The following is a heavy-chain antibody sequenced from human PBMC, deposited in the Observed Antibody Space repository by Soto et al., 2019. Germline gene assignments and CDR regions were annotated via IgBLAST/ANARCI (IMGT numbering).Heavy chain of an antibody. V-gene: IGHV3-30*18. CDR2: ISYDGSNK. D-gene: IGHD3-22*01. CDR1: GFTFSSYG. J-gene: IGHJ6*02. CDR3: AKASSLYYYDSSGLRDYYGMDV. Sequence: SGGSLRLSCAASGFTFSSYGMHWVRQAPGKWLEWVAVISYDGSNKYYADSVKGRFTISRDNSKNTLYLQMNSLRAEDTAVYYCAKASSLYYYDSSGLRDYYGMDVWGQGXTVTVSS.